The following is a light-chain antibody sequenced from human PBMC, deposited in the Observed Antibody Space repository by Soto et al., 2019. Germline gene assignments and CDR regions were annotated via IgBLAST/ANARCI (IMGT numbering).Light chain of an antibody. CDR1: QSVSSN. Sequence: EIVMTQAPGSLSVSPGEGATLSCRASQSVSSNLAWYQQKPGQAPRLLIYGASTRATGIPARFSGSGSGTDFTLTISSLEPEDFAVYYCQQRSNWPTFGQGTRLAI. CDR3: QQRSNWPT. J-gene: IGKJ5*01. V-gene: IGKV3-15*01. CDR2: GAS.